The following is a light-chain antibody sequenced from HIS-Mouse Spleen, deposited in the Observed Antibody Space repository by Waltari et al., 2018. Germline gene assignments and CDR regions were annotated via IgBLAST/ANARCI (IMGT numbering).Light chain of an antibody. V-gene: IGLV1-47*01. Sequence: QSVLTPPPSASGTPGQRVTISCSGSSPNTGRNYVNWYQPPPGTAPKLLIYRNNQRPSGVPDRFSGSKSGTSASLAISGLRSEDEADYYCAAWDDSLSGPVFGGGTKLTVL. CDR2: RNN. CDR1: SPNTGRNY. J-gene: IGLJ3*02. CDR3: AAWDDSLSGPV.